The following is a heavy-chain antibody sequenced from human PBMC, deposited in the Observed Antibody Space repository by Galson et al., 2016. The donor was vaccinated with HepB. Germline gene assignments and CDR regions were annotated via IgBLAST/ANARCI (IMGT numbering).Heavy chain of an antibody. J-gene: IGHJ6*02. CDR3: ARALEYGSRNYYDYYAMDV. CDR1: GYRLTDYW. Sequence: SGAEVKEPGESLRISCQGSGYRLTDYWITWVRQVPGKGLQWMGRIDPDDSYINYSPSFQGHVTISVDKSINTAYLQWSTLKASDTAIYYCARALEYGSRNYYDYYAMDVWGPGTTVIVSS. CDR2: IDPDDSYI. D-gene: IGHD4-17*01. V-gene: IGHV5-10-1*01.